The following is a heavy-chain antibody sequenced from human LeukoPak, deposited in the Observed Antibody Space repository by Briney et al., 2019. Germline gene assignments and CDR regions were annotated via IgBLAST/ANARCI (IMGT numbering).Heavy chain of an antibody. CDR1: GYTFTGYY. J-gene: IGHJ6*03. D-gene: IGHD5-18*01. CDR3: ARVPIYSYYYYYMDV. Sequence: GASVKVSCKASGYTFTGYYMHWVRQAPGQGLEWMGWINPNSGGTNYAQKFQGKVTMTRDTSISTAYMELSRLRSDDTAVYYCARVPIYSYYYYYMDVWGKGTTVTVSS. CDR2: INPNSGGT. V-gene: IGHV1-2*02.